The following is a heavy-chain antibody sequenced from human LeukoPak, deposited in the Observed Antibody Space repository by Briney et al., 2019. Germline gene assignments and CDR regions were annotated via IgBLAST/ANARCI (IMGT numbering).Heavy chain of an antibody. Sequence: PGGSLRLSCAASGFTFSSYGMHWVRQAPGKGLEWVAFIRYDGSNKYYADSVKGRFTISRDNSKNTLYLQMNSLRAEDTAVYYCAKDRDIVVVPAAIPEDDYWGQGTLVTVSS. CDR2: IRYDGSNK. CDR3: AKDRDIVVVPAAIPEDDY. CDR1: GFTFSSYG. D-gene: IGHD2-2*02. J-gene: IGHJ4*02. V-gene: IGHV3-30*02.